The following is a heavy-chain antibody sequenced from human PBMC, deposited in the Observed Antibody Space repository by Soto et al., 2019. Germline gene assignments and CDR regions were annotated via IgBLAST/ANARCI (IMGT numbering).Heavy chain of an antibody. CDR1: GGTFSTYA. CDR2: IIPMFATP. J-gene: IGHJ6*02. Sequence: QDHLVQSGAAVKKPASTVKISCRSTGGTFSTYAFSWVRQAPGQGLEWMGGIIPMFATPIYAQKYQGRVTITGDDSTSTAYMEVTSLRSNDTAVYFCARGEYDVVLMAGTSRGYQHAYNGMDVWGQGTSVSVSS. D-gene: IGHD2-2*01. V-gene: IGHV1-69*12. CDR3: ARGEYDVVLMAGTSRGYQHAYNGMDV.